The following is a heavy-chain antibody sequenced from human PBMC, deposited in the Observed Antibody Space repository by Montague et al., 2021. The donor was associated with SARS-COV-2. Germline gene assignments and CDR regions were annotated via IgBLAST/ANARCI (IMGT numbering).Heavy chain of an antibody. CDR1: AGAIRDTDYF. CDR2: IYYSGTT. CDR3: ARHRDNLGALNWFAP. D-gene: IGHD3-16*01. Sequence: SETLSLTCTVSAGAIRDTDYFWGWIRQPPGKGLECLGSIYYSGTTYHNPSLKSRVTITVDTSKNQFSLKLSSVTAADTAVYFCARHRDNLGALNWFAPWGQGTLGTVSS. J-gene: IGHJ5*02. V-gene: IGHV4-39*01.